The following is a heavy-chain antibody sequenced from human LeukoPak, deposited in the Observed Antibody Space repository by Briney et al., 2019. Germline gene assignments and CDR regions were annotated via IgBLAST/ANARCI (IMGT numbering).Heavy chain of an antibody. CDR3: ARRYYFASGSYYPFDF. Sequence: SETLSLTCNVSGGSISDNDYSWDWIRQPPGKGLEWMGCIHYSGTTYSNPSLKSRISISVDTSKSQFSLKLRSVTAADTAVYYCARRYYFASGSYYPFDFWGQGTLVTVSS. CDR2: IHYSGTT. D-gene: IGHD3-10*01. CDR1: GGSISDNDYS. V-gene: IGHV4-39*01. J-gene: IGHJ4*02.